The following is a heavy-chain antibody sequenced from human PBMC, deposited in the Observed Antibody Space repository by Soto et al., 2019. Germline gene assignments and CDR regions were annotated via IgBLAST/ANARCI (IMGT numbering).Heavy chain of an antibody. CDR1: GYTFTSYG. Sequence: QVQLVQSGAAVKKPGASVKVSCKSSGYTFTSYGISWVRQAPGQGLEWMGWIRAYNGNTNYAQNLQGRVTMTTDTSTSTADLELRSRRSDDTAVYYCARDKIAGIEVAGPNWFDPWGQGPLVTVSS. J-gene: IGHJ5*02. CDR3: ARDKIAGIEVAGPNWFDP. V-gene: IGHV1-18*01. CDR2: IRAYNGNT. D-gene: IGHD6-19*01.